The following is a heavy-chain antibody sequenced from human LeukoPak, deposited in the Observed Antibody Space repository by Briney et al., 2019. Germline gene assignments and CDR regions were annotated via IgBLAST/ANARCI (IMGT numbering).Heavy chain of an antibody. J-gene: IGHJ4*02. V-gene: IGHV4-4*07. CDR1: GDSLYSHY. Sequence: SETLSLTCSVSGDSLYSHYWSFIRQAAGTGLEWIGRIHTSGTTYYNPSLKSRVTLSIDTSMNQFSLRLTSVTAADTAVYYCARSGPHGGWYYFDYWGQGTLVTVSS. CDR3: ARSGPHGGWYYFDY. CDR2: IHTSGTT. D-gene: IGHD6-19*01.